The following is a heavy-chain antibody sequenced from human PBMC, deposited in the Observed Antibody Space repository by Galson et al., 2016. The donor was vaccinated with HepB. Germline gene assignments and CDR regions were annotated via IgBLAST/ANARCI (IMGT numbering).Heavy chain of an antibody. V-gene: IGHV3-21*01. CDR2: ISSSGHYL. CDR3: ARVPRTIDGGNRNYYMDV. CDR1: GFTFNTYS. Sequence: SLRLSCAASGFTFNTYSMNWVRRAPGKGLEWVSSISSSGHYLYYADSLKGRFTISRDNAQNSLFLQMNSRRADDTAVYYCARVPRTIDGGNRNYYMDVWGKGTTGTVSS. J-gene: IGHJ6*03. D-gene: IGHD4-23*01.